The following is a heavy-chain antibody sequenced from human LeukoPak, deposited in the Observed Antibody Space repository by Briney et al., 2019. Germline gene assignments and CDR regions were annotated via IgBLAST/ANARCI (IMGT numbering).Heavy chain of an antibody. D-gene: IGHD2-2*02. CDR1: GFTFSTYE. CDR2: ISSSGSTI. Sequence: GGSLRLSCAASGFTFSTYEMNWVRQAPGKGLEWISYISSSGSTIYYADSVKGRFTISRDNAKNSLYLQMNSLRVEDTAIYYCVKGCSYTSCYTSDYWGQGTLVTVSS. V-gene: IGHV3-48*03. CDR3: VKGCSYTSCYTSDY. J-gene: IGHJ4*02.